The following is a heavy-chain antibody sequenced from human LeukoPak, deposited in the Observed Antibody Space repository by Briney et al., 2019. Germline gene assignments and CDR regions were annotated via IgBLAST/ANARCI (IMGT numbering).Heavy chain of an antibody. D-gene: IGHD3-22*01. V-gene: IGHV4-61*02. CDR3: AREWYYHDSSGHYSDWFDP. J-gene: IGHJ5*02. Sequence: PSETLSLTCTVSGGSISSGSYYWSWIRQPAGKGLEWIGRIYTSGSTNYNPSLKSRVTISVDTSKNQFSLKLSSVTAADTAVYYCAREWYYHDSSGHYSDWFDPWGQGTLVTVSS. CDR2: IYTSGST. CDR1: GGSISSGSYY.